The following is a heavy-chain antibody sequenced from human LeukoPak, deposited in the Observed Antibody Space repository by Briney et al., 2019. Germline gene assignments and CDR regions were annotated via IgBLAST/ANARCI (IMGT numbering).Heavy chain of an antibody. D-gene: IGHD3-10*01. J-gene: IGHJ4*02. CDR2: INTNTGNP. CDR1: GYTFLTYA. CDR3: ARDYYYTSGGGLTD. Sequence: ASVKVSCKASGYTFLTYAMNWVRQAPGQGLEWMGWINTNTGNPTYAQGFTGRCVFSLDTSVSTAYPQISSLKAEDTAVYYCARDYYYTSGGGLTDWGQGTLVTVSS. V-gene: IGHV7-4-1*02.